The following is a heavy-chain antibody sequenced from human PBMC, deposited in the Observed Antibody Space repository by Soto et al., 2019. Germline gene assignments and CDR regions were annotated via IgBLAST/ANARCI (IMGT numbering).Heavy chain of an antibody. V-gene: IGHV1-69*02. CDR1: GGTFSSYT. Sequence: QVQLVQSGAEVKKPGSSVKVSCKASGGTFSSYTISWVRQAPGQGLEWMGGIIPILGIANYAQKFQGGVPITADKSTSTAYMELSSLRSEDTAVYYCARGLHYDSISLDDYWGQGTLVTVSS. D-gene: IGHD3-22*01. J-gene: IGHJ4*02. CDR3: ARGLHYDSISLDDY. CDR2: IIPILGIA.